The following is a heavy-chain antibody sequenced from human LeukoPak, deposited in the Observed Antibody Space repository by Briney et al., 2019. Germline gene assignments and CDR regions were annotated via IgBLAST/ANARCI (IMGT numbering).Heavy chain of an antibody. V-gene: IGHV3-30-3*01. CDR2: ISYDGSNK. CDR3: ARVKEVYAIRGYGMDV. CDR1: GFTFSSYA. Sequence: PGSSLRLSCAASGFTFSSYAMHWVRQAPGKGLEWVAVISYDGSNKYYADSVKGRFTISRDNSKNTLYLQMNSLRAEDTAVYYCARVKEVYAIRGYGMDVWGQGTTVTVSS. D-gene: IGHD2-8*01. J-gene: IGHJ6*02.